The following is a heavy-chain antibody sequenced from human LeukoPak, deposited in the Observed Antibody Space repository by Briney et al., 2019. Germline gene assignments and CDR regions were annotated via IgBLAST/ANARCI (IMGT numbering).Heavy chain of an antibody. D-gene: IGHD6-19*01. CDR3: AKFDSSGAIDY. V-gene: IGHV3-9*01. Sequence: GGSLRLSCAASGFTFDDYAMHWVRQAPGKGLEWVSGISWNSGSIGYADSVKGRFTISRDNAKNSLYLQMNSLRAEDTALYYCAKFDSSGAIDYWGQGTLVTVSS. CDR2: ISWNSGSI. CDR1: GFTFDDYA. J-gene: IGHJ4*02.